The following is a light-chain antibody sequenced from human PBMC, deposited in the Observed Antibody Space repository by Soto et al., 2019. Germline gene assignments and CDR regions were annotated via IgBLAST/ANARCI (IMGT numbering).Light chain of an antibody. Sequence: EIVLTQSPATLSLSPGERATVSCRASQNVYFYLAWYQQKPGQAPRLLIYDASNRATGIPTRFSGSGSGTAFTLTISSLEPEDFALYYCQQRTDWRLTFGGGTKVEVK. J-gene: IGKJ4*01. CDR3: QQRTDWRLT. V-gene: IGKV3-11*01. CDR1: QNVYFY. CDR2: DAS.